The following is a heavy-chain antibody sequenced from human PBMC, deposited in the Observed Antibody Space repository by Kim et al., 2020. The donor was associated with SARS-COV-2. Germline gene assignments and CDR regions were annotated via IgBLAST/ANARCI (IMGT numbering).Heavy chain of an antibody. Sequence: SESLSLTCTVSGGSISSYYLSWIRQPPGKGLEWIGYIYYSGSTNSNHTLTRRVTITVDTTKNQFYLKLRYVTAAATDVYHCARAQASLGRYLLPYSYYR. CDR2: IYYSGST. CDR1: GGSISSYY. CDR3: ARAQASLGRYLLPYSYYR. D-gene: IGHD1-26*01. V-gene: IGHV4-59*01. J-gene: IGHJ6*01.